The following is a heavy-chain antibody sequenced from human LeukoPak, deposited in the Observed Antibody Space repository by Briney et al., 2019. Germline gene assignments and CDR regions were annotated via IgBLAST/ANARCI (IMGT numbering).Heavy chain of an antibody. Sequence: ASVTVSCKASGYTFTSYDINWVRQAPGQGLEWMGWMNPNSGNTGYAQKFQGRVTMTRNTSISTAYMELSSLRSEDTAVYYCATSTYYHFWSGYLDYWGQGTLVTVSS. CDR3: ATSTYYHFWSGYLDY. D-gene: IGHD3-3*01. V-gene: IGHV1-8*01. CDR2: MNPNSGNT. J-gene: IGHJ4*02. CDR1: GYTFTSYD.